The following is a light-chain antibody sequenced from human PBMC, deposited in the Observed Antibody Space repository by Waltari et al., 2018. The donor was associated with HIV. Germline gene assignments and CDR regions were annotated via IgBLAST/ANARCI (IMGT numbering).Light chain of an antibody. CDR1: EDVSTF. V-gene: IGKV1D-8*01. CDR3: QQYSIFPLT. CDR2: GAS. Sequence: TQSPPFSAAIGARVPIYCQATEDVSTFVAWYQQKPGTAPKLLIYGASVLQGGVPSRFSGSGSGTDFALTIGCLQSDDLATYFCQQYSIFPLTFGPGT. J-gene: IGKJ2*01.